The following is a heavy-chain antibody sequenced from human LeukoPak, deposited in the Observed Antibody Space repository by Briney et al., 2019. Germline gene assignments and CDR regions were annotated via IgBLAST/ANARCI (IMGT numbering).Heavy chain of an antibody. CDR2: IRSRDRTI. CDR1: GFTFSTYS. V-gene: IGHV3-48*04. Sequence: TGGSLRLACAASGFTFSTYSINWVRQAPGKGLEWVSYIRSRDRTIYYADSVKGRFTTSRDNTKNSLYLQMNNLRAEDTGVYYCARDSAIVVLAYMDVWGKGTTVTVSS. D-gene: IGHD2-15*01. J-gene: IGHJ6*03. CDR3: ARDSAIVVLAYMDV.